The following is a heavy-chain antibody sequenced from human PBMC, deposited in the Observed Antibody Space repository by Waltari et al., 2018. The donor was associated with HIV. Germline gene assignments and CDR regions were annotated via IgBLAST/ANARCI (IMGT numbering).Heavy chain of an antibody. CDR2: IYYSGST. D-gene: IGHD3-10*01. V-gene: IGHV4-39*07. J-gene: IGHJ4*02. CDR1: GGSISSSSYY. Sequence: QLQLQESGPGLVQPSETLSLTCTVSGGSISSSSYYWGWIRQPPGKGLEWIGSIYYSGSTYYNPSLKIRVTISVDTSKNQFSLKLSSVTAADTAVYYCARVSYGSGGLDYWGQGTLVTVSS. CDR3: ARVSYGSGGLDY.